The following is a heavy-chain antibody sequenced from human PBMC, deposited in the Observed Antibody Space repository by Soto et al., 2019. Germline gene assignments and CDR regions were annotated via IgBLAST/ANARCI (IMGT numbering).Heavy chain of an antibody. J-gene: IGHJ4*02. Sequence: EVQRVESGGGLVQPGGSLRLSCAASGFTFSSYAMHWVRQAPGKGLEYVSAISGNGGSTYYANSVKGRFTISRDNSKNTLYLQMGSLRAEDMAVYSCARRGYGLYFDYWGQGTLVTVSS. CDR1: GFTFSSYA. CDR2: ISGNGGST. D-gene: IGHD3-10*01. V-gene: IGHV3-64*01. CDR3: ARRGYGLYFDY.